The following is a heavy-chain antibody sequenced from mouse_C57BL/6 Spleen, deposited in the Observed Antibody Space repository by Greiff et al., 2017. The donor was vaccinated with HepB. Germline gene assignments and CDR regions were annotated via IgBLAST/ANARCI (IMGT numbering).Heavy chain of an antibody. V-gene: IGHV14-4*01. Sequence: EVQRVESGAELVRPGASVKLSCTASGFNIKDDYMHWVKQRPEQGLEWIGWIDPENGDTEYASKFQGKATITADTSANTAYLQLSSLTSEDTAVYYCTKDGSSWRFAYWGQGTLVTVSA. CDR2: IDPENGDT. J-gene: IGHJ3*01. D-gene: IGHD1-1*01. CDR3: TKDGSSWRFAY. CDR1: GFNIKDDY.